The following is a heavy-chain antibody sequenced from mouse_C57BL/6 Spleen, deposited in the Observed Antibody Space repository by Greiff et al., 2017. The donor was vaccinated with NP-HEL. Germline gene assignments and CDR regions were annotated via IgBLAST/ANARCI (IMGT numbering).Heavy chain of an antibody. Sequence: VQLQQPGAELVMPGASVKLSCKASGYTFTSYWMHWVKQRPGQGLEWIGEIDPSDSYTNYIQKFKGKSTLTVDKSSSTAYMQLSSLTSEDSAVYYCARGYYGSTWFAYWGQGTLVTVSA. CDR1: GYTFTSYW. CDR2: IDPSDSYT. D-gene: IGHD1-1*01. J-gene: IGHJ3*01. V-gene: IGHV1-69*01. CDR3: ARGYYGSTWFAY.